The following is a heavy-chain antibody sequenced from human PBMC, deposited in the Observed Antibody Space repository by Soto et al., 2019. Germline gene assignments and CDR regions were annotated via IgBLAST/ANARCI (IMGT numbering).Heavy chain of an antibody. CDR3: AKDPSTGSADY. D-gene: IGHD3-9*01. CDR1: GFTFSDYA. V-gene: IGHV3-23*01. Sequence: GGSLRLSCAPSGFTFSDYAMSWVRQAPGKGLEWVSTISGGGFDTHYADSVKGRFTISRDNVKDTLYIQMNSLRVEDTAVYYCAKDPSTGSADYWGQGTLVTVSS. CDR2: ISGGGFDT. J-gene: IGHJ4*02.